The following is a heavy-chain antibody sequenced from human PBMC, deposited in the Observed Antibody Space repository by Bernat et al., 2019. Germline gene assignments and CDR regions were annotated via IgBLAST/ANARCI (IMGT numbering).Heavy chain of an antibody. D-gene: IGHD2-2*02. J-gene: IGHJ5*02. Sequence: EVQLSESGGGLVQPGGSLRLSCAASGFTFNSYAMNWVRQAPGKGLEWVSGISGSGGSTNYADSVKGRFTISRDNSKNTVYLQMNNLRGEDTAVYYCAKDPQIYLGYWFDPWGQGTLVTVSS. CDR3: AKDPQIYLGYWFDP. CDR1: GFTFNSYA. V-gene: IGHV3-23*01. CDR2: ISGSGGST.